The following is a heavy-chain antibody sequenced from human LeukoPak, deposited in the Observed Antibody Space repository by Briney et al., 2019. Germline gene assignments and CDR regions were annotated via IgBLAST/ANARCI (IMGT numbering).Heavy chain of an antibody. Sequence: PSETLSLTCAVYGGSFSGYYWSWIRQPPGKGLEWIGEINHSGSTNYNPSLKSRVTISVDTSKNQFSLKLSSVTAADTAVYYCARAIRPTYIPYYYYYYMDVWGKGATVTISS. J-gene: IGHJ6*03. D-gene: IGHD2-2*02. CDR1: GGSFSGYY. CDR3: ARAIRPTYIPYYYYYYMDV. V-gene: IGHV4-34*01. CDR2: INHSGST.